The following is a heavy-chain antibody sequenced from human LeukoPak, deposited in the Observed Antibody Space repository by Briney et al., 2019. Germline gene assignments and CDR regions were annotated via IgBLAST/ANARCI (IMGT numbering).Heavy chain of an antibody. CDR3: ARASPYYDFWSGYYRPYFDY. J-gene: IGHJ4*02. V-gene: IGHV4-34*01. CDR2: INHSGST. D-gene: IGHD3-3*01. CDR1: GGSFSGYY. Sequence: SETLSLTCAVYGGSFSGYYWSWIRQPPGKGLEWIGEINHSGSTNYNPSLKSRVTISVDTSKNQFSLKLSSVTAADTAVCYCARASPYYDFWSGYYRPYFDYWGQGTLVTVSS.